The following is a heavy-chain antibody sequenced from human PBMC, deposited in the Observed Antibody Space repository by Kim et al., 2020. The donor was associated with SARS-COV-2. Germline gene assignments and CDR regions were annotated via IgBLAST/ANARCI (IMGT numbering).Heavy chain of an antibody. D-gene: IGHD3-10*01. V-gene: IGHV4-59*09. Sequence: PPLKSRVPISVDTSKNQFSLKLSSVTAADTAVYYCARGIPLVRGVLRWFDPWGQGTLVTVSS. CDR3: ARGIPLVRGVLRWFDP. J-gene: IGHJ5*02.